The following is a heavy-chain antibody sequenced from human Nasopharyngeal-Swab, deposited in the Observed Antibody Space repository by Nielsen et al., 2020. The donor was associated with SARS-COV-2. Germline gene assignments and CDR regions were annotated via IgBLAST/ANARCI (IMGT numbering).Heavy chain of an antibody. CDR1: GFTFNNYN. CDR2: ISSSSSYI. V-gene: IGHV3-21*01. CDR3: ARERYSYGSNWFDP. J-gene: IGHJ5*02. D-gene: IGHD5-18*01. Sequence: GGSLRLSCAASGFTFNNYNFNWVRQAPGKGLEWVSSISSSSSYIYYADSVKGRFIISRDNSKNTLYLQMNSLSAEDTAVYYCARERYSYGSNWFDPWGQGTLVTVSS.